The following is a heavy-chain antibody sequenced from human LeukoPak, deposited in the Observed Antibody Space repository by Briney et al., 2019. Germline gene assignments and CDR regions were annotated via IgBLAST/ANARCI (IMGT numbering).Heavy chain of an antibody. CDR2: IRSKAYGGTT. J-gene: IGHJ4*02. V-gene: IGHV3-49*03. Sequence: GGSLRLSCKVSGFTFGDYAMSWFRQAPGKGLEWVGFIRSKAYGGTTEYAASVKGRFTISRDDSKSIGYLQMNSLKTEDTAVYYCTRFTPFYDSSGYRPQVGGYYFDYWGQGTLVTVSS. CDR1: GFTFGDYA. D-gene: IGHD3-22*01. CDR3: TRFTPFYDSSGYRPQVGGYYFDY.